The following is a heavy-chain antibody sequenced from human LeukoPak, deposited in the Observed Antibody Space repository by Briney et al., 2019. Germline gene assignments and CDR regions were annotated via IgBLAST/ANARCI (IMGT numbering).Heavy chain of an antibody. Sequence: PGGSLRLSCTACGFTFSSYAMHWVRQAPGKGLEWVAVISYDGSNKYYADSVKGRVTISRDNSKNTLYLQMNSLRAEDTAVYYCARGIAVAAVGYWGQRTLVTVSS. V-gene: IGHV3-30-3*01. CDR2: ISYDGSNK. D-gene: IGHD6-19*01. J-gene: IGHJ4*02. CDR1: GFTFSSYA. CDR3: ARGIAVAAVGY.